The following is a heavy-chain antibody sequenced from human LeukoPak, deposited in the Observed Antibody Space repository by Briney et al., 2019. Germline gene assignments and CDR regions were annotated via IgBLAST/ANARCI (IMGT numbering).Heavy chain of an antibody. CDR3: AVDYGATPGFLR. CDR2: IIPIFGSP. CDR1: GGTFRSYG. J-gene: IGHJ4*02. Sequence: SVKVSCKASGGTFRSYGFSWIRQAPGQGFMWMGGIIPIFGSPNYAQNFQDRVTITTDDSTSTVYLEVRSLTLEDAAVYYCAVDYGATPGFLRWGQGTLVTVSS. V-gene: IGHV1-69*05. D-gene: IGHD4-17*01.